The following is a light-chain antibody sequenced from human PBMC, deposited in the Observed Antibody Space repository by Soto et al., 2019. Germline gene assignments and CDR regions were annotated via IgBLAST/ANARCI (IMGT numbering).Light chain of an antibody. V-gene: IGLV2-23*02. CDR1: SSDVGSYNL. J-gene: IGLJ1*01. CDR3: CSYAGTSTFG. CDR2: EVS. Sequence: QSALSQPASVSGSPGQSITISCTGTSSDVGSYNLVSWYQQYLGKAPKLMIYEVSKRPSGVSNRFSGSKSGNTASLTISGLQAEDEGDYFCCSYAGTSTFGFGTGTKVTVL.